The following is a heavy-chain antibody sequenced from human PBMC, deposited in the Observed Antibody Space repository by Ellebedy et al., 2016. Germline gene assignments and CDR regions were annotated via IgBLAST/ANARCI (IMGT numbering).Heavy chain of an antibody. D-gene: IGHD4-17*01. J-gene: IGHJ4*02. CDR1: GGSFSGYY. CDR2: INHSGST. V-gene: IGHV4-34*01. Sequence: SETLSLTXAVYGGSFSGYYWSWIRQPPGKGLEWIGEINHSGSTNYNPSLKSRVTISVDTSKNQFSLKLSSVTAADTAVYYCARVPRGDYPPDYWGQGTLVTVSS. CDR3: ARVPRGDYPPDY.